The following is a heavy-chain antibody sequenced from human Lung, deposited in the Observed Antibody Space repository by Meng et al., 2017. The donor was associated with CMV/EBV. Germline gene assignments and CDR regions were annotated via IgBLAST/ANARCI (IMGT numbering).Heavy chain of an antibody. Sequence: GESPKTSRAASGFTFDHYTMNWVRQAPGKGLEWVSSISSSSTYKYYADSVKGRFTIPRDNAKNSLYLQMDSLRPEDTAVYYCARETRLGWELVPSGHFEFWGHGTXVTVSS. J-gene: IGHJ4*01. CDR2: ISSSSTYK. V-gene: IGHV3-21*01. D-gene: IGHD1-26*01. CDR1: GFTFDHYT. CDR3: ARETRLGWELVPSGHFEF.